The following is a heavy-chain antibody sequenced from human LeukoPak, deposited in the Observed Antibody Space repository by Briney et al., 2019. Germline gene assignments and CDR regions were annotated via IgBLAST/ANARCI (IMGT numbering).Heavy chain of an antibody. V-gene: IGHV4-31*03. CDR1: GDSISSGDYY. J-gene: IGHJ3*02. CDR3: ARDRDSGPQHAFGI. CDR2: INYSGNT. Sequence: PSETLSLTCIVPGDSISSGDYYWSWLRQHPGTGLEWIGYINYSGNTYYNAFLRSRVTISVDTSKNQFSLKLTSVTAADTAVYYCARDRDSGPQHAFGIWGQGTMVTASS. D-gene: IGHD5-12*01.